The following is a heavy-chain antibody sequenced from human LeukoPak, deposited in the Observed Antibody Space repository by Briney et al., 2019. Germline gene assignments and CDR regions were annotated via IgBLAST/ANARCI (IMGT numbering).Heavy chain of an antibody. CDR1: GGSNSSGDYY. J-gene: IGHJ5*02. Sequence: PSQTLSLTCTVSGGSNSSGDYYWSWIRQPPGKGLEWIGYIYYSGSTYYNPSLKSRVTISVDTSKNQFSLKLSSVTAADTAVYYCASLGRMVRGVTSWGQGTLVTVSS. D-gene: IGHD3-10*01. CDR2: IYYSGST. CDR3: ASLGRMVRGVTS. V-gene: IGHV4-30-4*01.